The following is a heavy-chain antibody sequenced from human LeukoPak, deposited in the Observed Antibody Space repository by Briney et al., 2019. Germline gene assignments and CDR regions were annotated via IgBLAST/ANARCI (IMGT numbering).Heavy chain of an antibody. J-gene: IGHJ4*02. Sequence: GGSLRLSCAASGFTFNRYEMNWVRHAPGKGLEWVSYISSSGSTIYYADSVKGRFNFSRDNAKNSLYLQMNSLRAEDTAVYYCARDHYDLHFDYWGQGTLVTVFS. CDR3: ARDHYDLHFDY. V-gene: IGHV3-48*03. D-gene: IGHD3-22*01. CDR2: ISSSGSTI. CDR1: GFTFNRYE.